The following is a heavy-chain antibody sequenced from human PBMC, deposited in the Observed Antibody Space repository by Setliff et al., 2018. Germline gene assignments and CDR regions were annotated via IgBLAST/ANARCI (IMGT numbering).Heavy chain of an antibody. CDR1: GGSLSGSLRGYAVF. CDR2: AYYNGDS. D-gene: IGHD3-10*01. Sequence: PSETLSLTCTVSGGSLSGSLRGYAVFWGWIRQSPGKELEWIGSAYYNGDSYYNPSLKSRVTMSVDTSRNQFSLHLISVTATDTAVYYCARHVGTRSRGYNYYYYFRDVWGKGTTVTVSS. CDR3: ARHVGTRSRGYNYYYYFRDV. V-gene: IGHV4-39*01. J-gene: IGHJ6*03.